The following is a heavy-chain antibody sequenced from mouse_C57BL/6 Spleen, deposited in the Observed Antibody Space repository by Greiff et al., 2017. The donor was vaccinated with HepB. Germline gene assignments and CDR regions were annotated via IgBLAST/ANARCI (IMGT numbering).Heavy chain of an antibody. CDR1: GYTFTSYW. D-gene: IGHD2-4*01. J-gene: IGHJ4*01. V-gene: IGHV1-55*01. Sequence: QVQLQQPGAELVKPGASVKMSCKASGYTFTSYWITWVKQRPGQGLEWIGDIYPGSGSTNYNEKFKSKATLTVDTSSSTAYMQLSSLTSEDSAVYYCAREGLYYDYGGVYAMDYWGQGTSVTVSS. CDR3: AREGLYYDYGGVYAMDY. CDR2: IYPGSGST.